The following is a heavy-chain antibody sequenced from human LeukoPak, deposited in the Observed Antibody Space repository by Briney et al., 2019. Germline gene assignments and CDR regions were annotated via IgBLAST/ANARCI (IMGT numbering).Heavy chain of an antibody. J-gene: IGHJ4*02. D-gene: IGHD2-15*01. CDR2: ISLDGRSK. CDR3: AKQGSCSGGSCYAHHFDS. V-gene: IGHV3-30*18. CDR1: GLSFSNYG. Sequence: PGKSLTLSCAASGLSFSNYGMHWVRQAPGNGLEWVALISLDGRSKYYAESVKGRFTISRDNSKNTLYLQMNSLRDEDTAVYHCAKQGSCSGGSCYAHHFDSWGRGTLVIVSS.